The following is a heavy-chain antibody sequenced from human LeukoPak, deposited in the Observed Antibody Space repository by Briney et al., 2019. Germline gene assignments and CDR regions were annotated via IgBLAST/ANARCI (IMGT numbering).Heavy chain of an antibody. CDR3: ARDGYYYDSSGYYF. J-gene: IGHJ4*02. CDR2: IYTTGIT. CDR1: GRSISSYY. Sequence: SETLSLTCTVSGRSISSYYWSWIRQPAPKGLDWIGRIYTTGITNYNHSLKSRVTMSVDTSKNQFSLKLTSVTAADTAVYYCARDGYYYDSSGYYFWGQGTPVTVSS. V-gene: IGHV4-4*07. D-gene: IGHD3-22*01.